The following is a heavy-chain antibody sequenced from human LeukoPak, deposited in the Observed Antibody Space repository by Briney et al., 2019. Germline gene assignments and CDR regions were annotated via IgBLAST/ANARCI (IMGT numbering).Heavy chain of an antibody. Sequence: GGSLRLSCAASGFTVSTTYMSWVRQAPGKGLVWVSRINSDGSSTNYADSVKGRFTISRDNAKNTLYLQMNSLRVEDTAVYYCARGPYYYDESYWGQGALVTVSS. J-gene: IGHJ4*02. CDR1: GFTVSTTY. CDR2: INSDGSST. D-gene: IGHD3-22*01. CDR3: ARGPYYYDESY. V-gene: IGHV3-74*01.